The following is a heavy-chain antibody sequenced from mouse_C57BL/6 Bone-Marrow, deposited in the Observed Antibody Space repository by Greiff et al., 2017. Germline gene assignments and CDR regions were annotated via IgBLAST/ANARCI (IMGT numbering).Heavy chain of an antibody. CDR3: TTNSSGEGWYFDV. CDR1: GFNIKDDY. J-gene: IGHJ1*03. Sequence: VQLQQSGAELVRPGASVKLSCTASGFNIKDDYMHWVKQRPEQGLEWIGWIDPENGDTEYASKFQGKATITADTSSNTAYLQLSSLTSEDAAVYYCTTNSSGEGWYFDVWGTGTTVTVSS. CDR2: IDPENGDT. D-gene: IGHD1-1*01. V-gene: IGHV14-4*01.